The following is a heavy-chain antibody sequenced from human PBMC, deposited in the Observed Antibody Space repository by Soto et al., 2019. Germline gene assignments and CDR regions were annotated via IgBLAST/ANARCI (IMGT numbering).Heavy chain of an antibody. V-gene: IGHV4-30-4*01. Sequence: QVQLQESGPGLVKPSQTLSLTCTVSGGSFSGNNYYWSWIRQPPGKGLEWIGYIYYSGSTYYNPSLKSRVTISIDMSKKQFSLKLSSVTAADTAVYYCARWSPYNWFDPWGQGTLVTVSS. CDR2: IYYSGST. CDR3: ARWSPYNWFDP. J-gene: IGHJ5*02. CDR1: GGSFSGNNYY.